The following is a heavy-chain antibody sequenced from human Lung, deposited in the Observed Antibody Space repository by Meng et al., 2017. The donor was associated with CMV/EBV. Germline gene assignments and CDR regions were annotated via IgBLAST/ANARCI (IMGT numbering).Heavy chain of an antibody. V-gene: IGHV4-59*01. J-gene: IGHJ4*02. Sequence: SXTXSLXCTVSGGSISSYYWSWIRQPAGKGLEWIGYIYYSGSTNYNPSLKSRVTISVDTSKNQFSLKLSSVTAADTAVYYCARDPRLCSSTSCYGYWGQGPLVTVSS. D-gene: IGHD2-2*01. CDR3: ARDPRLCSSTSCYGY. CDR1: GGSISSYY. CDR2: IYYSGST.